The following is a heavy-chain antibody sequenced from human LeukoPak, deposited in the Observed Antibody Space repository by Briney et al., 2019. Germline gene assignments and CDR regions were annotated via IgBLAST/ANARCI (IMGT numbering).Heavy chain of an antibody. CDR2: ISYDGSNK. CDR1: GFTFSSYG. V-gene: IGHV3-30*03. D-gene: IGHD3-16*01. CDR3: ESGGGDPKPC. Sequence: PGGSLRLSCAASGFTFSSYGMHWVRQAPGKGLEWVAVISYDGSNKYYADSVKGRFTISRDNSKNTLYLQMNSLRAEDTAVYYCESGGGDPKPCGGGETLLAVSS. J-gene: IGHJ4*02.